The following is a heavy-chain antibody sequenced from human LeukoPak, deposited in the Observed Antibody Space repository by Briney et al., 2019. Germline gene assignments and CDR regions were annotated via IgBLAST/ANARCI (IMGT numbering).Heavy chain of an antibody. CDR2: IRYDGGNK. V-gene: IGHV3-30*02. Sequence: GGSLRLSCAASGFSFSSYGMHWVRQAPGKGLGWVTFIRYDGGNKYYADSVKGRFTISRDNSKNTLDLQTNSLRVEDTAVYYCARDGGSRVPGYWGLGTLVTVSS. D-gene: IGHD3-16*01. J-gene: IGHJ4*02. CDR1: GFSFSSYG. CDR3: ARDGGSRVPGY.